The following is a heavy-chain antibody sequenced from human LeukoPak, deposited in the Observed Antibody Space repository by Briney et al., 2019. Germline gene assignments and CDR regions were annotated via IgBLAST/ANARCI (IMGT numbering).Heavy chain of an antibody. J-gene: IGHJ4*02. V-gene: IGHV4-59*08. CDR1: GGSIRNYY. Sequence: SETLSLTCTVSGGSIRNYYWSWIRHPPGKGLEWIGYIYYSGSTNYNPSLKSRVTISVDTSNNQFSLKLNSVTAADTAVYFCARRAYSAAYWKHFDYWGQGTLVTVSS. D-gene: IGHD1-1*01. CDR2: IYYSGST. CDR3: ARRAYSAAYWKHFDY.